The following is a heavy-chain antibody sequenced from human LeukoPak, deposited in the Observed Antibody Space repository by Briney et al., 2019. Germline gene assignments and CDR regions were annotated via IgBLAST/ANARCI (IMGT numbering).Heavy chain of an antibody. CDR2: IIYTTGST. V-gene: IGHV4-4*07. CDR3: MRDGPSWGLL. CDR1: GISINPYY. Sequence: SETLSLTCTVSGISINPYYWTWIRQPAGKGLEWIGRIIYTTGSTNYNPSLSSRGTMSVDTSKNQISLKLTYVTAADTAMYYCMRDGPSWGLLWGLGTLVTVSS. J-gene: IGHJ4*02. D-gene: IGHD3-16*01.